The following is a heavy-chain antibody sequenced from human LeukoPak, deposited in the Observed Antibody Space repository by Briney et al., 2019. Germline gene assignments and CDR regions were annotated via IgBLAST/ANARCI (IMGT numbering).Heavy chain of an antibody. J-gene: IGHJ4*02. D-gene: IGHD3-22*01. CDR1: GGSISSSSYY. CDR2: IYYSGST. V-gene: IGHV4-39*01. CDR3: ARRDSSGYYYY. Sequence: SETLSLTCTVSGGSISSSSYYWGWIRQPPGKGLEWIGSIYYSGSTYYNPSLKSRVTISVDTSKNQFSLKLSSVTAADTAVYYCARRDSSGYYYYWGQGTLVTVSS.